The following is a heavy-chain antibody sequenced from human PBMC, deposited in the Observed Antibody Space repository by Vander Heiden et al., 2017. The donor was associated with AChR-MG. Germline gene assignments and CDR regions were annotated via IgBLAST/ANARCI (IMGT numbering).Heavy chain of an antibody. D-gene: IGHD6-19*01. Sequence: QVQLVESGGGVVQPGRSLRLSCAASGFTFSSYGMHWVRQAPGEGREWVAVIWYDGSNKYYADSVKGRFTISRDNSKNTLYLQMNSLRAEDTAVYYCARDSWDSSASNYYYYYMDVWGKGTTVTVSS. J-gene: IGHJ6*03. CDR3: ARDSWDSSASNYYYYYMDV. CDR1: GFTFSSYG. V-gene: IGHV3-33*01. CDR2: IWYDGSNK.